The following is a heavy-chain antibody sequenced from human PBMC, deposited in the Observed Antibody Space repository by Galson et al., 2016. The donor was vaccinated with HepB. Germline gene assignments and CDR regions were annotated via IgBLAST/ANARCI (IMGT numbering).Heavy chain of an antibody. CDR3: ARYGDPEPDGYNQILGDY. CDR2: LYPGDSDT. CDR1: GYDFASHW. V-gene: IGHV5-51*01. D-gene: IGHD5-24*01. Sequence: QSGAEVKKSGESLKISCKDSGYDFASHWIGWVRQMPGKGLEWMGILYPGDSDTRYSPSFQGQVTISADKSINTAYLEWSSLKAADTAMYYCARYGDPEPDGYNQILGDYWGQGTLVTVFS. J-gene: IGHJ4*02.